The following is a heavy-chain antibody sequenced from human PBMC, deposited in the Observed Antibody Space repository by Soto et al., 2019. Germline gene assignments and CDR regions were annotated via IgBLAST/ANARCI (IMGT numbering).Heavy chain of an antibody. V-gene: IGHV4-39*01. Sequence: QLQLQESGPGLVKPSETLSLTCTVSGGSISSSSYYWGWIRQPPGKGLEWIGSIYYSGSTYYNPSLKSLVTISVDTSKNQFSLKLSSVTAADTAVYYCARQEVPAAMYWRGYYYGMDVWGQVTTVTVSS. J-gene: IGHJ6*02. D-gene: IGHD2-2*01. CDR2: IYYSGST. CDR1: GGSISSSSYY. CDR3: ARQEVPAAMYWRGYYYGMDV.